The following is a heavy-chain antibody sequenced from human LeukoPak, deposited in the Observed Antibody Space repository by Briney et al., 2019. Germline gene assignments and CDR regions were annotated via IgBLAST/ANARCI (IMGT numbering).Heavy chain of an antibody. CDR2: IYYSGST. CDR3: ARDLAVAATGGY. D-gene: IGHD6-19*01. V-gene: IGHV4-59*01. CDR1: GGSFSGYY. Sequence: RPSETLSLTCGVYGGSFSGYYWSWIRQPPGKGLEWIGYIYYSGSTNYNPSLKSRVTISVDTSKNQFSLKLSSVTAADTAVYYCARDLAVAATGGYWGQGTLVTVSS. J-gene: IGHJ4*02.